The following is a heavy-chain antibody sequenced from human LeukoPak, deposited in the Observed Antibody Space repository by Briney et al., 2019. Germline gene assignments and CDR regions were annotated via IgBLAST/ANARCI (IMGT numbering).Heavy chain of an antibody. CDR2: ISAIGGIT. CDR1: GFIFRSSS. V-gene: IGHV3-23*01. CDR3: AKVKSSLRVVGA. D-gene: IGHD3-22*01. Sequence: GGSLRLSCAASGFIFRSSSMSWVRQAPGKGREWVSSISAIGGITHYAESVQGRFTISRDNSGNTLYVQMNSLSVDDTAVYYCAKVKSSLRVVGAWGQGTLVTVSS. J-gene: IGHJ5*02.